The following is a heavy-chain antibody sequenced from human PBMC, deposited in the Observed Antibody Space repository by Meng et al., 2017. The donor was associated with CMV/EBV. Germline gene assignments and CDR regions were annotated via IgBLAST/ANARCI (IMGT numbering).Heavy chain of an antibody. CDR3: ARDDRSGSYYDYYYYGMDV. Sequence: GESLKISCAASGFTFSSYSMNWVRQAPGKGLEWVSYISSSSSYIYYADSVKGRFTISRDNAKNSLYLQMNSLRAEDTAVYYCARDDRSGSYYDYYYYGMDVWGQGTTVTVSS. CDR2: ISSSSSYI. D-gene: IGHD1-26*01. J-gene: IGHJ6*02. V-gene: IGHV3-21*01. CDR1: GFTFSSYS.